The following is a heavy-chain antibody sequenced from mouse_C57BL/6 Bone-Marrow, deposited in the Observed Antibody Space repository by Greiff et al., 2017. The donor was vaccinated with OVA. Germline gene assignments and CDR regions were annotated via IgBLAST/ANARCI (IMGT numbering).Heavy chain of an antibody. Sequence: QVQLKESGPGLVQPSQSLSITCTVSGFSLTSYGVHWVRQSPGKGLEWLGVIWSGGSTDYNAAFISRLSISKDNSKSQVFFKMNSLQADDTAIYYCARKRRNSSGYGLAYWGQGTLVTVSA. J-gene: IGHJ3*01. CDR1: GFSLTSYG. V-gene: IGHV2-2*01. D-gene: IGHD3-2*02. CDR3: ARKRRNSSGYGLAY. CDR2: IWSGGST.